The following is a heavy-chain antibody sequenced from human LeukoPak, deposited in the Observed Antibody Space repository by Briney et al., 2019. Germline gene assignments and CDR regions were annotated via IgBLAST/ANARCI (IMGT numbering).Heavy chain of an antibody. CDR2: INHSGST. CDR3: ARSGSYYYYYGMDV. CDR1: GFIFSSYR. Sequence: GSLRLSCAASGFIFSSYRLSWIRQPPGKGLEWIGEINHSGSTNYNPSLKSRVTISVDTSKNQFSLKLSSVTAADTAVYYCARSGSYYYYYGMDVWGQGTTVTVSS. J-gene: IGHJ6*02. V-gene: IGHV4-34*01. D-gene: IGHD1-14*01.